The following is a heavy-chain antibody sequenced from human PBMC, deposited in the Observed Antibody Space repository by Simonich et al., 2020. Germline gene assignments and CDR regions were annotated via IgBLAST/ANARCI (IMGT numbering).Heavy chain of an antibody. CDR1: GFTFSNAG. CDR2: IKSKTDGGTT. J-gene: IGHJ4*02. V-gene: IGHV3-15*01. Sequence: EVQLMESGGGLVKPGGSLRLSCAASGFTFSNAGMSWVRQAPGKGREWGGRIKSKTDGGTTDYAAPVKGRFTISRDDSKNTRYLQMNSLKTEDTAVYYCTTDLRVRGYSYGYDYWGQGTLVTVSS. CDR3: TTDLRVRGYSYGYDY. D-gene: IGHD5-18*01.